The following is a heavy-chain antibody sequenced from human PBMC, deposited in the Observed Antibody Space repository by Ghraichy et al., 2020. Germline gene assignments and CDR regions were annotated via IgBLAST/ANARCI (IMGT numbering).Heavy chain of an antibody. CDR1: GFTFSSYA. Sequence: LSLTCAASGFTFSSYAMHWVRQAPGKGLEWVAVISYDGSNKYYADSVKGRFTISRDNSKNTLYLQMNSLRAEDTAVYYCARDWTTQLVLAFDIWGQGTMVTVSS. D-gene: IGHD6-13*01. CDR2: ISYDGSNK. V-gene: IGHV3-30*04. J-gene: IGHJ3*02. CDR3: ARDWTTQLVLAFDI.